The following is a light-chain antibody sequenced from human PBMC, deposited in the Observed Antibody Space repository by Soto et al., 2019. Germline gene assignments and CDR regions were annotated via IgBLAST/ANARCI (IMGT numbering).Light chain of an antibody. Sequence: QSVLTQPPSASGTPGQRVTISCSGSSSNIGSNTVNWYQQLPGTAPKLIYSNNQRPSGVPDRFSGSKSGTSASLAISGLRSEDGADYYCAAWDDSLNGVVFGGGTKLTVL. CDR3: AAWDDSLNGVV. J-gene: IGLJ2*01. CDR2: SNN. CDR1: SSNIGSNT. V-gene: IGLV1-44*01.